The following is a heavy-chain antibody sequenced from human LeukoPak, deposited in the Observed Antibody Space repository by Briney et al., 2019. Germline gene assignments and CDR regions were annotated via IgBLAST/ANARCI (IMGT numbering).Heavy chain of an antibody. J-gene: IGHJ4*02. Sequence: AGGSLRLSCAASGFTFSSYAMHWVRQAPGKGLEWVAVISYDGSNKYYADSVKGRFTISRDNSKNTLYLQMNSLRAEDTAVYYCAREVSPFGYWGQGNLVTVSS. D-gene: IGHD2-8*01. CDR2: ISYDGSNK. CDR1: GFTFSSYA. V-gene: IGHV3-30-3*01. CDR3: AREVSPFGY.